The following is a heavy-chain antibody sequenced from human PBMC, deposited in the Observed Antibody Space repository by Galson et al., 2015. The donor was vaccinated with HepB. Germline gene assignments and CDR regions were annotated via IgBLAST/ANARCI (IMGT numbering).Heavy chain of an antibody. CDR3: AKTYYYLES. CDR1: GFAFSTYA. V-gene: IGHV3-23*01. D-gene: IGHD3/OR15-3a*01. Sequence: SLRLSCAASGFAFSTYAMTWVRQAPGKGLEWVSVISRGGDFTSYADSVRGRFTMPRDDSRNTVYLQMNSLTAEDTALYYCAKTYYYLESCGQGTLVTVSS. J-gene: IGHJ5*02. CDR2: ISRGGDFT.